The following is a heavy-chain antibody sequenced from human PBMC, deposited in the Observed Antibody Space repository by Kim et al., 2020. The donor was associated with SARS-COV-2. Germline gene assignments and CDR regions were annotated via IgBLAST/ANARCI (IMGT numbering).Heavy chain of an antibody. D-gene: IGHD2-8*01. CDR3: ARDAARGGIMVYAMIGDSDAFDI. CDR1: GFTFSSYS. Sequence: GGSLRLSCAASGFTFSSYSMNWVRQAPGKGLEWVSYISSSSSTIYYADSVKGRFTISRDNAKNSLYLQMNSLRAEDTAVYYCARDAARGGIMVYAMIGDSDAFDIWGQGTMVTVSS. J-gene: IGHJ3*02. V-gene: IGHV3-48*04. CDR2: ISSSSSTI.